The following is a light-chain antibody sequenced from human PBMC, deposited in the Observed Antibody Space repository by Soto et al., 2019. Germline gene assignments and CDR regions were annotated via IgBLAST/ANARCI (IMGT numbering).Light chain of an antibody. CDR1: PGLGSW. V-gene: IGKV1-12*01. J-gene: IGKJ4*01. Sequence: DIQMTQSPSSVSASVGDRVTITCRARPGLGSWLAWYQQKPGKAPKLLIYAASNLQSGVPSRFSGSGSGTDFTLTISSLQPEDFATYYFQQADSFPLTFGGGPKVDIK. CDR3: QQADSFPLT. CDR2: AAS.